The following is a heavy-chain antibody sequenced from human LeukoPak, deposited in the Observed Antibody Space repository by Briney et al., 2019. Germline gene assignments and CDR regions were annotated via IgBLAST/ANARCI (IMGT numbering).Heavy chain of an antibody. D-gene: IGHD2-8*02. CDR3: ARVVPGTGFFY. CDR1: GFTFSSYS. V-gene: IGHV3-21*01. CDR2: ISSTSSHI. J-gene: IGHJ4*02. Sequence: GGSLRLSCAASGFTFSSYSMNWVSQAPGKGLEWVSSISSTSSHIYYADSVKGRFTISRDNAKNSLYLQMNSLRAEDTAVYYCARVVPGTGFFYWGQGTLVTVSS.